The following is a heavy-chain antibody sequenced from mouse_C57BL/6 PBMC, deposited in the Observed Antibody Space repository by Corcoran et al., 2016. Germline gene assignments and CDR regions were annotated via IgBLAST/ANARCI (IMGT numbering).Heavy chain of an antibody. Sequence: QIQLVQSGPELKKPGETVKISCKASGYTFTEYPMHWVKQAPGKGFKWMGWINTYSGVPTYADDFKGRFAFSLETSASTAYLQINNLKNEDTATYFCARGDGKGAMDYWGQGTSVTVSS. V-gene: IGHV9-2*01. CDR1: GYTFTEYP. CDR3: ARGDGKGAMDY. J-gene: IGHJ4*01. D-gene: IGHD1-1*01. CDR2: INTYSGVP.